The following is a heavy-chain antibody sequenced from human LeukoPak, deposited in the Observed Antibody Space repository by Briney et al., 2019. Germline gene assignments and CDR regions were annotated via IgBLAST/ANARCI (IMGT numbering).Heavy chain of an antibody. CDR1: GSTFNCDS. V-gene: IGHV3-21*01. Sequence: GGSLRLSFAAHGSTFNCDSLNWVRQAPGKGLEWVSSISRGGDYTYSEDSVKGRFTISRDNAKDSLYLQLNCLGAEVTAVYFCVSHLMAVAGTGFNYWGQGALVTVSS. J-gene: IGHJ4*02. CDR3: VSHLMAVAGTGFNY. CDR2: ISRGGDYT. D-gene: IGHD6-13*01.